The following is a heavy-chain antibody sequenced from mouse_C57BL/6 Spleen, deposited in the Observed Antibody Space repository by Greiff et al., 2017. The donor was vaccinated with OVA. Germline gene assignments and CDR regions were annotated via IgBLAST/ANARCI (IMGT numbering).Heavy chain of an antibody. V-gene: IGHV2-2*01. Sequence: QVQLKQSGPGLVQPSQSLSITCTVSGFSLTSYGVHWVRQSPGKGLEWLGVIWSGGSTDYNAAFISRLSISKDNSKSQVFFKMNSLQADDTAIYYCARNREKTYYGSSWVYAMDYWGQGTSVTVSS. CDR1: GFSLTSYG. CDR3: ARNREKTYYGSSWVYAMDY. D-gene: IGHD1-1*01. CDR2: IWSGGST. J-gene: IGHJ4*01.